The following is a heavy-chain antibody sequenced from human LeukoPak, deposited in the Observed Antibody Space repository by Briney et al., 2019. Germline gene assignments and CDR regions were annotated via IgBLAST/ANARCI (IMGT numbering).Heavy chain of an antibody. CDR2: INSDGS. D-gene: IGHD3-3*01. V-gene: IGHV3-74*03. Sequence: GGSLRLPCAASGFTFSSYWMHWVRQAPGKGLVWVSHINSDGSWYADSAKGRFTISRDNAKNTLYLQMNSLRAEDTAVYYCARDRNMDYDFWSGYYIDYWGQGTLVTVSS. CDR1: GFTFSSYW. J-gene: IGHJ4*02. CDR3: ARDRNMDYDFWSGYYIDY.